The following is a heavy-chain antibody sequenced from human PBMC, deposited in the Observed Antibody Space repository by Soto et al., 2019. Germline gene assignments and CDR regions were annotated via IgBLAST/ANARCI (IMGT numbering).Heavy chain of an antibody. Sequence: XESLKLYWKSSGYSFTSYWIGLVLQMPGKGLEWMGIIYPGDSDTRYSPSFQGQVTISADKSISTAYLQWSSLKASDTAMYYCARHGYYYDSSGYGTLMVPWPDAFDIWGQGTMVTVSS. V-gene: IGHV5-51*01. CDR3: ARHGYYYDSSGYGTLMVPWPDAFDI. D-gene: IGHD3-22*01. J-gene: IGHJ3*02. CDR2: IYPGDSDT. CDR1: GYSFTSYW.